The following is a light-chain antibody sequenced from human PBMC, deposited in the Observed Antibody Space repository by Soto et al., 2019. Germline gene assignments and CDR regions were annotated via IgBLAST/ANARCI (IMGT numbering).Light chain of an antibody. Sequence: DIVMTQSPLSLPVTPGEPASISCRSSQSLLNRNGQNCLDWYLQKPGQSPQLLIHMGFIRASGVPDRFSVSAAGTYFTRTISIVEAEDVGVYYCMQALESPPTVGGWTKVEIK. V-gene: IGKV2-28*01. CDR2: MGF. J-gene: IGKJ4*01. CDR3: MQALESPPT. CDR1: QSLLNRNGQNC.